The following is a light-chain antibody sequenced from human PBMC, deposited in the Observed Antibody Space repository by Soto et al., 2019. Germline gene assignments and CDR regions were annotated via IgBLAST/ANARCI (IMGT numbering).Light chain of an antibody. Sequence: QTVVTQEPSFSVSPGGTVTLTCGLSSGSVSTNHYPSWYQQTPGQAPRTLIYKTNTRSSGVPDRFSGSILENKAALTITGAQADDESDYYCVLYLGSGQEVFGGGTKLTVL. V-gene: IGLV8-61*01. CDR3: VLYLGSGQEV. CDR1: SGSVSTNHY. J-gene: IGLJ3*02. CDR2: KTN.